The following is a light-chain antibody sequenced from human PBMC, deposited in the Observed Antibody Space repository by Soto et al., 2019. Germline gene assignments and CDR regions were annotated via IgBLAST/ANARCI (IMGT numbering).Light chain of an antibody. CDR1: QSVSSY. J-gene: IGKJ2*01. Sequence: EIVLTQSPATLSLSPGERATLSCRASQSVSSYLAWYQQKPGQTPRLLIYDASNRATGIPARFSGSGSGTDVTLTSSSLEPEDFAVYYCQQRSSWPRTFGQGTKLEIK. CDR3: QQRSSWPRT. V-gene: IGKV3-11*01. CDR2: DAS.